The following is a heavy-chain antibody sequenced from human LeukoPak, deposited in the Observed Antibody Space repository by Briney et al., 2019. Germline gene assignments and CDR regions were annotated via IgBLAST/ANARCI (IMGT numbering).Heavy chain of an antibody. CDR2: IIPIFGTA. CDR1: GGTFSSYA. CDR3: AASYSYYMKVFNY. J-gene: IGHJ4*02. V-gene: IGHV1-69*01. D-gene: IGHD5-18*01. Sequence: SVKVSCKASGGTFSSYAISWVRQAPGQGLEWMGGIIPIFGTANYAQKFQGRVTITADESTSTVYMELSSLRSEDTAVYYCAASYSYYMKVFNYWGQGTLVTVSS.